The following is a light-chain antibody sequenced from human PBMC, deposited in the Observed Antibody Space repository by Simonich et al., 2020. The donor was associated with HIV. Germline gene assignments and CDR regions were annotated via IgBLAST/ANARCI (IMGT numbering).Light chain of an antibody. J-gene: IGKJ1*01. Sequence: DIVMTQSPDSLAVSLGARATINCKSSQSVLYSSNNKNYLAWYQQKPGQPPKLLIYWAATRESGFPDRFSGSGSGTDFTLTISSLQAEDVAVYYCQQYYSTPWTFGQGTRVEIK. CDR3: QQYYSTPWT. CDR1: QSVLYSSNNKNY. V-gene: IGKV4-1*01. CDR2: WAA.